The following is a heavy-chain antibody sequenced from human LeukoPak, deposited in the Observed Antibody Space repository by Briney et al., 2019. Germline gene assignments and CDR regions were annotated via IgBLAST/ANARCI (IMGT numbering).Heavy chain of an antibody. CDR1: GGSISTNY. CDR3: ARVGAGYCSGGSCHTPFDY. J-gene: IGHJ4*02. Sequence: SEALSLTCTVSGGSISTNYWSWIRQPPGKGLEWIGYIYYIGSTNYNPSLKSRVTISVDTSKNQFSMKLSSVTAADTDVYYCARVGAGYCSGGSCHTPFDYWGQGTLVTVSS. D-gene: IGHD2-15*01. V-gene: IGHV4-59*01. CDR2: IYYIGST.